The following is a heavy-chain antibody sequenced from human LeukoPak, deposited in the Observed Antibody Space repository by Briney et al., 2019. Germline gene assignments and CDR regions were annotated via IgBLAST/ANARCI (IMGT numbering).Heavy chain of an antibody. V-gene: IGHV1-3*01. D-gene: IGHD2-2*01. CDR2: INAGNGNT. J-gene: IGHJ3*02. Sequence: ASVKVSCKASGYTFTSYAMHWVRQAPGQRLEWMGWINAGNGNTKYSQKFQGRVTTTRDTSASTAYMELSSLRSEDTAVYYCAGIVVVPAADAFDIWGQGTMVTVSS. CDR1: GYTFTSYA. CDR3: AGIVVVPAADAFDI.